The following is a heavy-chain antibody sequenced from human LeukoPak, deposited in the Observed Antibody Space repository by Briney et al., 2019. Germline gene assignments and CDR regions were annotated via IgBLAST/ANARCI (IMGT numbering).Heavy chain of an antibody. J-gene: IGHJ5*02. Sequence: SQTLSLTCAVSGGSISSGDYSWSWIRQPPGKALEWIGYIYHSGSTYYNPSLKSRVTISIDRSKNQFSLKLSSVTAADTAVYFCARAHITMVRGVKFWFDPWGQGTLVTVSS. D-gene: IGHD3-10*01. CDR2: IYHSGST. CDR3: ARAHITMVRGVKFWFDP. V-gene: IGHV4-30-2*01. CDR1: GGSISSGDYS.